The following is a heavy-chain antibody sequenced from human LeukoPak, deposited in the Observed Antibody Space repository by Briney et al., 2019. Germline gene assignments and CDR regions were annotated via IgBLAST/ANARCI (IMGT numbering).Heavy chain of an antibody. CDR2: FRSKPYGGTT. V-gene: IGHV3-49*04. Sequence: PGRSLRLSYTTSGFTFGYYAMSWVRQAPGRGLEWVGFFRSKPYGGTTEYAASVKGRFTISRDDSKSIAYLQMDSLKTADTAVYYCTRSGSSGWYPGFDYWGQGTLVTVSS. CDR1: GFTFGYYA. CDR3: TRSGSSGWYPGFDY. D-gene: IGHD6-19*01. J-gene: IGHJ4*02.